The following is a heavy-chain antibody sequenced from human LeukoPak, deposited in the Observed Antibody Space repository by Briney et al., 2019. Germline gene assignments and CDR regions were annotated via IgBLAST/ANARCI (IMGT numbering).Heavy chain of an antibody. CDR2: IYHNGNT. V-gene: IGHV4-38-2*02. J-gene: IGHJ5*02. CDR3: ARGITLGP. CDR1: GYSISSGYY. D-gene: IGHD1-14*01. Sequence: SETLSLTCTVSGYSISSGYYWGWIRQPPGKGLEWIGSIYHNGNTFYNPSLKSRVTISVDTSKNQFSLKLSSVTAADTAVYYCARGITLGPWGQGTLVTVSS.